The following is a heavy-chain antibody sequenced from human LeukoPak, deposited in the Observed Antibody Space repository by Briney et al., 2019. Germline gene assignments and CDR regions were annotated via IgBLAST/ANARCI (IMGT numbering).Heavy chain of an antibody. J-gene: IGHJ4*02. Sequence: GGSLRLSCAASGFTFTSYSMNWVRQAPGKGLEWVSTISGGGGSTYYADSVKGRFTISRDNSKNTLYLQMNSLRAEDTAVYYCARAPGVPNYFDYWGQGTLVTVSS. CDR3: ARAPGVPNYFDY. V-gene: IGHV3-23*01. CDR1: GFTFTSYS. CDR2: ISGGGGST. D-gene: IGHD3-10*01.